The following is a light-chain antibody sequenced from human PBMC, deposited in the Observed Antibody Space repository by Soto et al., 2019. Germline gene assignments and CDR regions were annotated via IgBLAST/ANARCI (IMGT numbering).Light chain of an antibody. Sequence: EVVLTQSPGTLSLSPGERATLSCRSSQTVGNDYLAWYQQKPDQAPRLLIYDGFHRAAGIPDRFSGSGSGTDFTLTISRLEPEDFAVYYCQQYGSSPITFGQGTRLEIK. CDR1: QTVGNDY. CDR2: DGF. J-gene: IGKJ5*01. CDR3: QQYGSSPIT. V-gene: IGKV3-20*01.